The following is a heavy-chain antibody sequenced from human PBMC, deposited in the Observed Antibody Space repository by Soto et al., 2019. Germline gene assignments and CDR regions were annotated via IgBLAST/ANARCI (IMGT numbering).Heavy chain of an antibody. J-gene: IGHJ4*02. V-gene: IGHV3-73*01. Sequence: GSLRLSCAASGFTFSVSAIHWVRQASGNGLEWVGRIRSKAASYATAYAASVKGRFNISRDDLKNTAYLQMNSLRTDDTAVYYCTSAERIVEAGLTDSWGQGTLVTVSS. CDR3: TSAERIVEAGLTDS. CDR1: GFTFSVSA. CDR2: IRSKAASYAT. D-gene: IGHD6-19*01.